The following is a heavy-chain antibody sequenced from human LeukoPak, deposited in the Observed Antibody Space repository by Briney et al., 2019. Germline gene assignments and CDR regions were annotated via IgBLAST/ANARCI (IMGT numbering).Heavy chain of an antibody. CDR1: GGTFSSYA. Sequence: ASVKVSCKASGGTFSSYAISWVRQAPGQGLEWMGRIIPIFGTANYAQEFQGRVTITTDESTSTAYMELSSLRSEDTAVYYCARDSGYYDSSGYYPNWFDPWGQGTLVTVSS. CDR3: ARDSGYYDSSGYYPNWFDP. V-gene: IGHV1-69*05. J-gene: IGHJ5*02. CDR2: IIPIFGTA. D-gene: IGHD3-22*01.